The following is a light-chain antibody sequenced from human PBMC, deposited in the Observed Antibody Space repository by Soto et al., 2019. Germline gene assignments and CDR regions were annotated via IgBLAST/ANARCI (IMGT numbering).Light chain of an antibody. J-gene: IGKJ2*01. CDR2: KVS. CDR1: QSPLYSDGNTY. V-gene: IGKV2-30*01. Sequence: DVVMTQSPLSLPVTLGQSASISCRSSQSPLYSDGNTYLSWFDQRPGQSPRRLIYKVSHRDFGVPDRFSGSGSGTDFTLQINRVEAEDLGVYYCMQGTYWPYTFGQGTKLEIK. CDR3: MQGTYWPYT.